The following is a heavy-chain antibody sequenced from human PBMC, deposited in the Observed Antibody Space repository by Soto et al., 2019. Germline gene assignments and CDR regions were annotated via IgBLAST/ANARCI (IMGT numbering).Heavy chain of an antibody. Sequence: QVQLVQSGAEVKKPGSSVKVSCKASGGTFSSYAISWVRQAPGQGLEWMGGIIPIFGTANYAQKFQGRVTITADEATGTDDMELSSRGAEDTAVYYWASSRYCISPSCHPSSFGYYYYGMDVWGQGTTVTVSS. CDR2: IIPIFGTA. CDR1: GGTFSSYA. D-gene: IGHD2-2*01. J-gene: IGHJ6*02. CDR3: ASSRYCISPSCHPSSFGYYYYGMDV. V-gene: IGHV1-69*12.